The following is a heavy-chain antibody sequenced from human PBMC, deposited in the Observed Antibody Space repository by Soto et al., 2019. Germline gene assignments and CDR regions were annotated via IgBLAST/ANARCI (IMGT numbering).Heavy chain of an antibody. J-gene: IGHJ6*03. Sequence: LSLTCTVSGGSISSYYWSWIRQPPGKGLEWIGYIYYSGSTNYNPSLKSRVTISVDTSKNQFSLKLSSVTAADTAVYYCARDKAARPSNYYYYMDVWGKGTTVTVSS. D-gene: IGHD6-6*01. V-gene: IGHV4-59*01. CDR2: IYYSGST. CDR3: ARDKAARPSNYYYYMDV. CDR1: GGSISSYY.